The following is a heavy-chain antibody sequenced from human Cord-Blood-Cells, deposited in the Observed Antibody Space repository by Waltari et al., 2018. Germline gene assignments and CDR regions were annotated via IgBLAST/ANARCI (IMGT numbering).Heavy chain of an antibody. D-gene: IGHD1-26*01. J-gene: IGHJ6*04. Sequence: QVQLQESGPGLVKPSQTLSLTCTVSGGSISSGGYYWSWLRQHPGKGLEWIGYIYYSGSTYYNPSLKSRVTISVDTSKNQFSLKLSSVTAADTAVYYCARGPPEWEHYYGMDVWGKGTTVTVSS. CDR1: GGSISSGGYY. CDR2: IYYSGST. V-gene: IGHV4-31*03. CDR3: ARGPPEWEHYYGMDV.